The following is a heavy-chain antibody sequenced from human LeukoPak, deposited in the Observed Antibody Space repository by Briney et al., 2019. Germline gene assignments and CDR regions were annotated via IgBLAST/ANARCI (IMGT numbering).Heavy chain of an antibody. J-gene: IGHJ6*03. D-gene: IGHD6-13*01. V-gene: IGHV4-59*11. CDR1: GGSISSHY. Sequence: PSETLSLTCTVSGGSISSHYWSWIRQPPGKGLEWIGYIYYSGSTNYNPSLKSQVTISVDTSKNQFSLKLSSVTAADTAVYYCARTIAAAGAHWYYYYYMDVWGKGTTVTVSS. CDR3: ARTIAAAGAHWYYYYYMDV. CDR2: IYYSGST.